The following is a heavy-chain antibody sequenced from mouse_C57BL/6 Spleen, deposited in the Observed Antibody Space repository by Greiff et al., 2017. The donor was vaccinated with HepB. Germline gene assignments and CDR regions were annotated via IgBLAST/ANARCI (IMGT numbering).Heavy chain of an antibody. J-gene: IGHJ3*01. CDR3: AGGESIDYDYDDRAWFAY. CDR1: GYAFSSYW. D-gene: IGHD2-4*01. Sequence: QVQLQQSGAELVKPGASVKISCKASGYAFSSYWMNWVKQRPGKGLEWIGQIYPGDGATNYNGKFKGKATLTADKSSSTAYMQLSSLTSEDSAVYCCAGGESIDYDYDDRAWFAYWGQGTLVTVSA. V-gene: IGHV1-80*01. CDR2: IYPGDGAT.